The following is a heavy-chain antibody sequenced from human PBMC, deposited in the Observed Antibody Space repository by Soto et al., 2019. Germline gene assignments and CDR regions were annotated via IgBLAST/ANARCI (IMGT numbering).Heavy chain of an antibody. J-gene: IGHJ3*02. V-gene: IGHV1-3*01. D-gene: IGHD4-17*01. Sequence: GASVKVSCKASGYTFTSYARHWVRQAPGQRLEWMGWINAGNGNTKYSQKFQGRVTITRDTSASTADMELSSLRSEDTAVYYCARESVRPHAFDIWGQGTMVTVSS. CDR2: INAGNGNT. CDR3: ARESVRPHAFDI. CDR1: GYTFTSYA.